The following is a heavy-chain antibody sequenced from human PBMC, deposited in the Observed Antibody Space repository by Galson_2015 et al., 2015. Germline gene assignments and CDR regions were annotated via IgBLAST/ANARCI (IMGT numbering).Heavy chain of an antibody. V-gene: IGHV3-23*01. D-gene: IGHD1-26*01. CDR1: GFTFSKHG. CDR2: ISGSGANI. CDR3: AKDMGFVGASPRALSI. J-gene: IGHJ3*02. Sequence: SLRLSCAASGFTFSKHGMNWVRQAPGKGLEWVSVISGSGANIKYADSVRGRFTISRDNSKNTLYMQMNSLRAEDTAVYYCAKDMGFVGASPRALSIWGHGTLVTVSS.